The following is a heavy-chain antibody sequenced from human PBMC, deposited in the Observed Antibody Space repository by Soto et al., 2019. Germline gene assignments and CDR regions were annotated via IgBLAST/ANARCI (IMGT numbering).Heavy chain of an antibody. CDR1: GFSLTTSGVG. CDR3: AHHPYYGLGSYSFDY. CDR2: IYWDDDK. D-gene: IGHD3-10*01. V-gene: IGHV2-5*02. J-gene: IGHJ4*02. Sequence: QITLKESGPTLVIPTQTLTLTCTFSGFSLTTSGVGVGWIRQPPGKALEWLAVIYWDDDKRYSSSLKSRLTITKDTSKNQLVLTMTNMDPVDTATYYCAHHPYYGLGSYSFDYWGQGTLVTVSS.